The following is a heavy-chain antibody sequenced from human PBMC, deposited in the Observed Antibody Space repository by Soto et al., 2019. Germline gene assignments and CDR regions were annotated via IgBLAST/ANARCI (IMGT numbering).Heavy chain of an antibody. CDR2: FIPIFGTA. Sequence: QVQLVQSGAEVKKPGSSVKVSCKASGGTFSSYAISWVRQAPGQGLEWMGGFIPIFGTANYAQKFQGRVTITADESTSTAYVELSSLRSEDTAVYYCAILPRGYSYVLEDYWGQGTLVTVSS. D-gene: IGHD5-18*01. CDR3: AILPRGYSYVLEDY. J-gene: IGHJ4*02. V-gene: IGHV1-69*12. CDR1: GGTFSSYA.